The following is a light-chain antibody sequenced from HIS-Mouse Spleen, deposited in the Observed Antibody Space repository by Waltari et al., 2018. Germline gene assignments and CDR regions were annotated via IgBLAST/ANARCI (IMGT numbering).Light chain of an antibody. J-gene: IGLJ2*01. CDR2: EVS. CDR1: SSDVGGYNY. V-gene: IGLV2-8*01. Sequence: QSALTQPPSASGSPGQSVTISCTGTSSDVGGYNYVSWYQQHPGKAPKLMFYEVSKRPSGVPDRFSCSKSGNTASLTVSGLQAEDEADYYCSSYAGSNNLVFGGGTKLTVL. CDR3: SSYAGSNNLV.